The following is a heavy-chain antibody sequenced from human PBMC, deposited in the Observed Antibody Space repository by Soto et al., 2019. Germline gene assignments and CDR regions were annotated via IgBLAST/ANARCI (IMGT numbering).Heavy chain of an antibody. CDR1: GGTFTTYT. CDR3: ARPTTYYYDSSGYDAFDI. Sequence: ASVKVSCKASGGTFTTYTSSWVRQAPGQGLEWMGGVLPIFGTSNYAQKFQGRVTITADESTSTVYMELSSLRSEDTAVYYCARPTTYYYDSSGYDAFDIWGQGTMVTVSS. V-gene: IGHV1-69*13. J-gene: IGHJ3*02. CDR2: VLPIFGTS. D-gene: IGHD3-22*01.